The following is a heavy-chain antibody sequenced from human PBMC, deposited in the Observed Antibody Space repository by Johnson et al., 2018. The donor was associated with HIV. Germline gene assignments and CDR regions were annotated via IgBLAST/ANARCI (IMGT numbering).Heavy chain of an antibody. V-gene: IGHV3-30*04. CDR1: GFTFSTYA. D-gene: IGHD6-6*01. CDR2: ISYDGSNK. Sequence: QVQLVESGGGVVRPGRSLSLSCTASGFTFSTYAMHWVRQAPGKGLEWVAVISYDGSNKYYADSVKGRFTISRDNSKNTLYLQMNSLRAEDTAVYYCARAERSSSGVDAFDSWGQGTMVTVSS. CDR3: ARAERSSSGVDAFDS. J-gene: IGHJ3*02.